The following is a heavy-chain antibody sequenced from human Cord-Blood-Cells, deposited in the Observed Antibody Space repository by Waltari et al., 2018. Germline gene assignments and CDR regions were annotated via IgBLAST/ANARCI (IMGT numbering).Heavy chain of an antibody. CDR3: ARVSGSSSDAFDI. D-gene: IGHD6-6*01. V-gene: IGHV4-59*11. J-gene: IGHJ3*02. CDR2: IYYSGST. CDR1: GGSISSHY. Sequence: QVQLQESGPGLVKPSETLSLTCTVSGGSISSHYWSWIRQPPGKGLEWIGYIYYSGSTNYNPSLKSRVTISVDTAKNQFSLKLSSVTAADTAVYYCARVSGSSSDAFDIWGQGTMVTVSS.